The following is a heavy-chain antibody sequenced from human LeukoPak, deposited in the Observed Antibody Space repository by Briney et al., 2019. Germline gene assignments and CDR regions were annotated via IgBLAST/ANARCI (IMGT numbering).Heavy chain of an antibody. CDR1: GGSISSGGYY. Sequence: SETLSLTCTVSGGSISSGGYYWSWIRQHPGKGLEWIGYIYYSGSTYYNPSLKSRVTISVDRSKNQFSLQLSSVTAADTAVYYCARDSSGGIDYWGQGTLVTVSS. CDR2: IYYSGST. J-gene: IGHJ4*02. CDR3: ARDSSGGIDY. D-gene: IGHD6-25*01. V-gene: IGHV4-31*03.